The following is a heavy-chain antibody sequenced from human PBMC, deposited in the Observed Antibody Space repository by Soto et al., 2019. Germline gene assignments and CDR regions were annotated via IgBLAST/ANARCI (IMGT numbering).Heavy chain of an antibody. Sequence: GGSLRLSCVGSGFVFKNFAINWVRQPAGKGLEWVSVIRGTGLNTYYAASVKGRFNISRDNSKNTVYLQMDSLKVEDTAVYYCAKRASPANIDNWFDPWGPGTQVTVSS. V-gene: IGHV3-23*01. CDR3: AKRASPANIDNWFDP. CDR2: IRGTGLNT. J-gene: IGHJ5*02. CDR1: GFVFKNFA.